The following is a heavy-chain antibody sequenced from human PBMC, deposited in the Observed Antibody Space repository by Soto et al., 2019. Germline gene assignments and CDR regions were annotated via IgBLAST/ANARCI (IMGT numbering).Heavy chain of an antibody. V-gene: IGHV3-21*01. CDR1: GFPFGNYG. J-gene: IGHJ4*02. D-gene: IGHD2-2*01. CDR2: FSKSDYT. Sequence: SLRLSCTASGFPFGNYGIDLVRQAPGKGLEGVSSFSKSDYTYYSDSVKGRFTISRDNAKNSVSLQMNTLRVEDTAVYYCAREDSIIITAVSDFWGQGTMVTVSS. CDR3: AREDSIIITAVSDF.